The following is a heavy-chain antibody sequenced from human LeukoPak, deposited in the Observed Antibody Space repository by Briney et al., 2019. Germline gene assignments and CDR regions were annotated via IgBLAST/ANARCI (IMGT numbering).Heavy chain of an antibody. CDR3: AKDPRRIDPAPY. D-gene: IGHD2-15*01. CDR2: ISGSGGST. J-gene: IGHJ4*02. Sequence: GGSLRLSCAASGFTFSSYAMSWVREAPGKGLEWVSAISGSGGSTYYADSVTGRFTISRDNSKNTLYLQMNSLRAEDTAVYYCAKDPRRIDPAPYWGQGTLVTVSS. CDR1: GFTFSSYA. V-gene: IGHV3-23*01.